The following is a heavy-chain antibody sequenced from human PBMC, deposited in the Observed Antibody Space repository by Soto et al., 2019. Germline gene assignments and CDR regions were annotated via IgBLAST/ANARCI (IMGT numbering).Heavy chain of an antibody. CDR3: ASTVSRYYYSGMDV. Sequence: QVQLVQSGAEVKKPGSSVKVSCKASGGTFSSYAISWVRQAPGQGLEWMGGIIPIFGTANYAQKFQGRVTITADEXXSTVYRELSSRRSEDTAVYYCASTVSRYYYSGMDVWGQGTTVTVSS. D-gene: IGHD4-4*01. V-gene: IGHV1-69*12. J-gene: IGHJ6*02. CDR1: GGTFSSYA. CDR2: IIPIFGTA.